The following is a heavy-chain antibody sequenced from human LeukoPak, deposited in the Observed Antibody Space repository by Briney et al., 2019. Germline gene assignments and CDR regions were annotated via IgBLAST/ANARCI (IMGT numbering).Heavy chain of an antibody. Sequence: ASVKVSCKASGYRFISYDMHWVRQAPGQGLEWMGIINPSGGSTSYAQRFQGRVAMTRDTSTTTVYMEVNSLTSEDTAVYFCARDGPTAAPFDYWGQGTLVTVSS. V-gene: IGHV1-46*01. CDR1: GYRFISYD. CDR3: ARDGPTAAPFDY. CDR2: INPSGGST. J-gene: IGHJ4*02. D-gene: IGHD2-2*01.